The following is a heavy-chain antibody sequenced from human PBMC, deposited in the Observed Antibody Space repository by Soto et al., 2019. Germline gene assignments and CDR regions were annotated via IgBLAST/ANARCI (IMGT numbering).Heavy chain of an antibody. V-gene: IGHV3-66*01. Sequence: EVQLVESGGGLVQPGGSLRLSCAASGFTVISNYMSWVRQAPGKGLEWVSVIYSGGSTYYADSVKGRFTISRDNSKNTLYLQMNSLRAEDTAVYYCARDGRHRTPLNWGQGTLVTVSS. CDR1: GFTVISNY. J-gene: IGHJ4*02. CDR3: ARDGRHRTPLN. D-gene: IGHD1-1*01. CDR2: IYSGGST.